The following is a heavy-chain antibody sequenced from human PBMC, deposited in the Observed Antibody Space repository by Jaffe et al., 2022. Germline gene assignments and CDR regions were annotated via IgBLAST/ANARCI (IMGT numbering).Heavy chain of an antibody. D-gene: IGHD3-3*01. CDR3: ARYYDFWSGYYRFDP. J-gene: IGHJ5*02. CDR1: GFSLSTSGMC. CDR2: IDWDDDK. Sequence: QVTLRESGPALVKPTQTLTLTCTFSGFSLSTSGMCVSWIRQPPGKALEWLALIDWDDDKYYSTSLKTRLTISKDTSKNQVVLTMTNMDPVDTATYYCARYYDFWSGYYRFDPWGQGTLVTVSS. V-gene: IGHV2-70*01.